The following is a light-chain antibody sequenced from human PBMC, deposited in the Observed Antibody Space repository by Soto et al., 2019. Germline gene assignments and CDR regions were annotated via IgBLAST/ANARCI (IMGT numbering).Light chain of an antibody. J-gene: IGLJ1*01. CDR1: SSDGDDYKD. V-gene: IGLV2-14*01. CDR3: SSHTSTSTV. Sequence: QSVLTQPASVSGSPGQSITISCTGISSDGDDYKDVSWYQQHPGKAPKLMIYEVTYRPSGVSNRFSGSKSGNTASLTISGLQAEDEADYYCSSHTSTSTVFGTGTQLTVL. CDR2: EVT.